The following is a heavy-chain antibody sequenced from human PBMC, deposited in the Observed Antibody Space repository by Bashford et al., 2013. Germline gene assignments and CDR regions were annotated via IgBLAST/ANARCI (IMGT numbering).Heavy chain of an antibody. CDR1: GGTFSSYA. CDR2: INTNTGNP. CDR3: ARDGDGNYYDSSGPDGWFDP. J-gene: IGHJ5*02. Sequence: ASVKVSCKASGGTFSSYAMNWVRQAPGQGLEWMGWINTNTGNPTYAQGFTGRFVFSLDTSVSTAYLQISSLKAEDTAVYYCARDGDGNYYDSSGPDGWFDPWGQGTLVTVSS. V-gene: IGHV7-4-1*02. D-gene: IGHD3-22*01.